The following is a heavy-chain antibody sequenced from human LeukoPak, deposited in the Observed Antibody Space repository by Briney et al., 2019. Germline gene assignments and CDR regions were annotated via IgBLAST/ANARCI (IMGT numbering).Heavy chain of an antibody. V-gene: IGHV3-9*01. J-gene: IGHJ4*02. D-gene: IGHD3-22*01. Sequence: GGSLRLSCAASGFTFDDYAMHWVRHAPGKGLEWVSGISWNSGSIGYADSVKGRFTISRDNAKNSLYLQMNSLRAEDTAVYYCARDSPYYYDSSGPGDYWGQGTLVTVSS. CDR2: ISWNSGSI. CDR3: ARDSPYYYDSSGPGDY. CDR1: GFTFDDYA.